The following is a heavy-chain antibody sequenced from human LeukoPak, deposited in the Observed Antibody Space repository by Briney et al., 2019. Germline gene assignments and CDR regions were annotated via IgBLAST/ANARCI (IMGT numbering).Heavy chain of an antibody. Sequence: ASVKVSCKASGYTFSTYGISWVRQAPGQGLEWMGWISVHNGNTNYAQKLQGRVTITRDTSASTAYMELSSLRSEGTAVYYCAREMYYYGSGPKIYYYYGMDVWGQGTTVTVSS. V-gene: IGHV1-18*01. CDR2: ISVHNGNT. CDR3: AREMYYYGSGPKIYYYYGMDV. CDR1: GYTFSTYG. D-gene: IGHD3-10*01. J-gene: IGHJ6*02.